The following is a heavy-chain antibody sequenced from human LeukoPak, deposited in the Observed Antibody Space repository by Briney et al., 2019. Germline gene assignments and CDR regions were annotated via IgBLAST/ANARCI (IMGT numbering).Heavy chain of an antibody. CDR2: ISSSSSYI. J-gene: IGHJ4*02. CDR1: GFTFNNYA. CDR3: ARFRSSVAGIRLFDY. V-gene: IGHV3-21*01. Sequence: GGSLRPSCAASGFTFNNYAMNWVRQAPGKGLEWVSSISSSSSYIYYADSVKGRFTISRDNAKNSLYLQMNSLRAEDTAVYYCARFRSSVAGIRLFDYWGQGTLVTVSS. D-gene: IGHD6-19*01.